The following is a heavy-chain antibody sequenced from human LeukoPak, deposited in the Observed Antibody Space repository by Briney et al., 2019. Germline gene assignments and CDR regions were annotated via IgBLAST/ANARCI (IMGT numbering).Heavy chain of an antibody. D-gene: IGHD6-13*01. V-gene: IGHV4-59*01. CDR2: IYYSGST. Sequence: SETLSLTCTVSGGSISSYYWSWIRQPPGKGLEWIGYIYYSGSTNYNPSLKSRVTISVDTSKNQFSLKLSSVTAADTAVYYCARGKGSSWYPYNWFDPWGQGTLVTVSS. CDR3: ARGKGSSWYPYNWFDP. CDR1: GGSISSYY. J-gene: IGHJ5*02.